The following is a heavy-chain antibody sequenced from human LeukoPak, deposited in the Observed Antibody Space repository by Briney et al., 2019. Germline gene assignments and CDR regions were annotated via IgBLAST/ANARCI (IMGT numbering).Heavy chain of an antibody. D-gene: IGHD5-24*01. Sequence: GGSLRLSCAASGFTFDDYAMHWVRQAPGKGLEWVSLISGDAGSTYYADSVKGRFTISRDDSKNSLYLQMNSPRTEDTAFYYCAKDIYRGPDVATRPDYWGQGTLVTVSS. CDR2: ISGDAGST. CDR3: AKDIYRGPDVATRPDY. J-gene: IGHJ4*02. V-gene: IGHV3-43*02. CDR1: GFTFDDYA.